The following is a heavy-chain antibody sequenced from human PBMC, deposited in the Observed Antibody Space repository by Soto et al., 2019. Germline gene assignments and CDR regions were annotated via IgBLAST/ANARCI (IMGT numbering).Heavy chain of an antibody. J-gene: IGHJ5*02. CDR1: RFSFSNAW. V-gene: IGHV3-15*01. D-gene: IGHD3-22*01. Sequence: LRLSCATSRFSFSNAWMNWVRQAPGRGLEWVGRIKSLTDGGATDYAAPVKGRFTITRDDSKDTLYLHMNNLKTEDTAMYFCTADLPDNWFDPWGQGTLVTVSS. CDR2: IKSLTDGGAT. CDR3: TADLPDNWFDP.